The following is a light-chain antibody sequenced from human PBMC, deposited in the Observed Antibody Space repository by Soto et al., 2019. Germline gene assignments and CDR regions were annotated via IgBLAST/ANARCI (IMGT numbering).Light chain of an antibody. CDR2: EAS. V-gene: IGKV1-5*01. CDR3: QQYNSYQWT. J-gene: IGKJ1*01. Sequence: DIQMTQSPSSVSASVGDRITITCRASQDIGGRLAWYQQKPGKAPKVLIYEASKLESGVPSRFSGSGSGTEFTLTISTLQPDDVATYYCQQYNSYQWTFGQGTKVDI. CDR1: QDIGGR.